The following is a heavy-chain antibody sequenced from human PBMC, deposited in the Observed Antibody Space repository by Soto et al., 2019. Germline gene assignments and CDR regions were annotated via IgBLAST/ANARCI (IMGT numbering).Heavy chain of an antibody. CDR3: ARITPTVTMVYYYYGMDV. J-gene: IGHJ6*02. D-gene: IGHD4-17*01. Sequence: PSETLSLTCTVSGGSISSDDYYWTWIRQHPGKGLEWIGYIYYSGSSYYNPSLKSRVTISVDTSKNQFSLKLSSVTAADTAVYYCARITPTVTMVYYYYGMDVWGQGTTVTVCS. CDR2: IYYSGSS. V-gene: IGHV4-31*03. CDR1: GGSISSDDYY.